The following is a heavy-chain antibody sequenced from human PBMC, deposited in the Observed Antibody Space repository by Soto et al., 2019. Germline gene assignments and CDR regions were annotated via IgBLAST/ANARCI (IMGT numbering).Heavy chain of an antibody. D-gene: IGHD1-7*01. CDR3: VTTRDGTTYFAY. Sequence: GESLKISCQGSGYTFSNFWIGWVRQMPGEGLEWMGLMHPWTSDTRYSPSFQGHVTISVDTSTSTGYLQWSSLKASDTAMYYCVTTRDGTTYFAYWGQGTLVTVPQ. V-gene: IGHV5-51*01. CDR2: MHPWTSDT. CDR1: GYTFSNFW. J-gene: IGHJ4*02.